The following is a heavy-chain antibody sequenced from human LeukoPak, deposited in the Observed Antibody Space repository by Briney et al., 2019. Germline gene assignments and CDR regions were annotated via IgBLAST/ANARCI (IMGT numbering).Heavy chain of an antibody. Sequence: PGGSLRLSCAASGFTFSSYAMSWVRQAPGKGLEWVSGISDSGDITYYADSVKGRFTISRDNSKNTLYVQMNSLRVEDTAVYYCAKDRRGGSNYAATLDIWGQGTMVTVSS. CDR1: GFTFSSYA. D-gene: IGHD1-26*01. CDR3: AKDRRGGSNYAATLDI. CDR2: ISDSGDIT. V-gene: IGHV3-23*01. J-gene: IGHJ3*02.